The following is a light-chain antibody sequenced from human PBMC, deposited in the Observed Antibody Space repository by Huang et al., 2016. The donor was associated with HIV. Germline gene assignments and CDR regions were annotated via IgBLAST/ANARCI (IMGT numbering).Light chain of an antibody. CDR1: QTISTW. CDR2: KAS. V-gene: IGKV1-5*03. J-gene: IGKJ5*01. Sequence: IQMTQSPSTLSASVGDRVTITCLASQTISTWLAWYQQRPGKAPELLIYKASNLQSGVPARFSASGSGTDFSLTISSLQPDDFATYYCQHYGTSSITFGQGTRLDIK. CDR3: QHYGTSSIT.